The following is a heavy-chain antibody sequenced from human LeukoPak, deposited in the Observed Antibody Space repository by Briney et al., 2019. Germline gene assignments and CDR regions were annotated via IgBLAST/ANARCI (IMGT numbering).Heavy chain of an antibody. Sequence: PGGSLRLSCAASGFTFNKSWMTWVRQAPGKGLQWVAHIKEDGGDKYYVDSVKGRFTISRDNGETSVYLQMNSLRAEDTAVYYCARDRFYGGNRVLDYWGQGTLVTVSS. CDR3: ARDRFYGGNRVLDY. CDR2: IKEDGGDK. D-gene: IGHD4-23*01. CDR1: GFTFNKSW. V-gene: IGHV3-7*01. J-gene: IGHJ4*02.